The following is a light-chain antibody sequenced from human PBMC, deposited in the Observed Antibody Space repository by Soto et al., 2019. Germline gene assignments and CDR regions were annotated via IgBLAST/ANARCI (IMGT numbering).Light chain of an antibody. V-gene: IGKV3-15*01. J-gene: IGKJ4*01. Sequence: EIVMTQSPATLSVSPGDRATLSCRASQSVSSSLAWTQQIPGQAPRLLIYDASTRATGIPARFGGSGSGTEFTLTISILQSEDFAGYYCQQYNNWLPLSFGGGTNVELK. CDR1: QSVSSS. CDR2: DAS. CDR3: QQYNNWLPLS.